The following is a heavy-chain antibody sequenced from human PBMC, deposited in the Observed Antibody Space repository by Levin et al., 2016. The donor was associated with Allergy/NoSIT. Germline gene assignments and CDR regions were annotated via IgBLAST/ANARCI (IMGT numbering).Heavy chain of an antibody. CDR1: GGTFSSYA. CDR3: ARQIRLGGSGSYETNYYYYGMDV. D-gene: IGHD3-10*01. Sequence: SVKVSCKASGGTFSSYAISWVRQAPGQGLEWMGRIIPILGIANYAQKFQGRVTITADKSTSTAYMELSSLRSEDTAVYYCARQIRLGGSGSYETNYYYYGMDVWGQGTTVTVSS. CDR2: IIPILGIA. J-gene: IGHJ6*02. V-gene: IGHV1-69*04.